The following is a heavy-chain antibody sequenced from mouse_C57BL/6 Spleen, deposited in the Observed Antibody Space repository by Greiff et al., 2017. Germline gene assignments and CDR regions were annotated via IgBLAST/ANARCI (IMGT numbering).Heavy chain of an antibody. CDR3: ARSSNGFDY. D-gene: IGHD2-5*01. CDR2: INPNNGGT. J-gene: IGHJ2*01. Sequence: EVQLQQSGPELVKPGASVKISCKASGYTFTDYYMNWVKQSHGKSLEWIGDINPNNGGTSYNQKFKGKATLTVDKSSSTAYMELRSLTSEDSAVYYCARSSNGFDYWGQGTTLTVSS. CDR1: GYTFTDYY. V-gene: IGHV1-26*01.